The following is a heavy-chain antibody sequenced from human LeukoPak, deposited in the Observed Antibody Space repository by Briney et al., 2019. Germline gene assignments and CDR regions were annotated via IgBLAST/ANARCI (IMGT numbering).Heavy chain of an antibody. J-gene: IGHJ4*02. CDR1: GYTFTGYY. D-gene: IGHD1-7*01. CDR3: ARLSNWNYQGFDS. Sequence: GASVKVSCKASGYTFTGYYMHWVRQAPGQGLEWMGWINPNNGDTHYAQKFQGTVTMTRDTSISTAYMELRSLRSDDTAVYYCARLSNWNYQGFDSWGLGTLVTVSS. CDR2: INPNNGDT. V-gene: IGHV1-2*02.